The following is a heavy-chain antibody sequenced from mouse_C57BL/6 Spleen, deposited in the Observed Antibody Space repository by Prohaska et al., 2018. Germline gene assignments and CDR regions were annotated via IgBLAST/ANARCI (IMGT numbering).Heavy chain of an antibody. CDR3: ARGGYGSSSYYFDY. V-gene: IGHV1-59*01. Sequence: QVQLQQPGAELVRPGTSVKLSCKASGYTFTSYWMHWVKQRPGQGLEWIGVIDPSDSYTNYNQKLKGKATLTVDTSSSTAYMQLSSLTSEDSAVYYCARGGYGSSSYYFDYWGQGTTLTVSS. D-gene: IGHD1-1*01. J-gene: IGHJ2*01. CDR1: GYTFTSYW. CDR2: IDPSDSYT.